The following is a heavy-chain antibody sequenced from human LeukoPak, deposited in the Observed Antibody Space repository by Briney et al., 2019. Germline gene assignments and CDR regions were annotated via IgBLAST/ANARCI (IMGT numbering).Heavy chain of an antibody. CDR2: ISSSGSTI. Sequence: PGGSLRLSCAASGFTFSSYEMNWVRQAPGKGLEWVSYISSSGSTIYYADSVKGRFTISRDNAKNTLYLQMNSLRAEDTAVYYCAREGVRYFDWLYGEWSNNWFDPWGQGTLVTVSS. CDR3: AREGVRYFDWLYGEWSNNWFDP. D-gene: IGHD3-9*01. V-gene: IGHV3-48*03. CDR1: GFTFSSYE. J-gene: IGHJ5*02.